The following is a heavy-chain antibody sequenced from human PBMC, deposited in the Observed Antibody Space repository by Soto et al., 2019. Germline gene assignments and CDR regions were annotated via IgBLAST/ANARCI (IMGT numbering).Heavy chain of an antibody. CDR2: ISPDGSDK. D-gene: IGHD6-13*01. Sequence: PGGSLRLSCAASGFTFNTYGMNWVRQAPGKGLEWVALISPDGSDKSYTDSVRGRFAVSRDNSKNTLYLQMNSLRPEDTAGYYCAKDGVAATGTWWFDPWGQGTLVTVSS. J-gene: IGHJ5*02. CDR3: AKDGVAATGTWWFDP. V-gene: IGHV3-30*18. CDR1: GFTFNTYG.